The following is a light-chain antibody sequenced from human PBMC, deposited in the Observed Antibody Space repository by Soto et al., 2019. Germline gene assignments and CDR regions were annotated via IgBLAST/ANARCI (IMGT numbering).Light chain of an antibody. Sequence: EIVLTQSPATLSVSPGQRAALSCRASQTVGSNLAWYQQRPGQAPRLLIYGASTRATGVPARLSGSGSGTEFTLTISSLQSEDFALYYCQQYNNWPITFGQGTRLEIK. CDR1: QTVGSN. CDR2: GAS. J-gene: IGKJ5*01. CDR3: QQYNNWPIT. V-gene: IGKV3-15*01.